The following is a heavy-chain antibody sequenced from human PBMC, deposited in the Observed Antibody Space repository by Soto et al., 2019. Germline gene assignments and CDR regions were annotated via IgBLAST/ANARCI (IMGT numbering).Heavy chain of an antibody. D-gene: IGHD3-10*01. Sequence: ASVKVSCKASRYTFTGYYMHWVRQAPGQGXEWMGWINPNSGGTNYAQKFQGRVTMTRDTSISTAYMELSRLRSDDTAVYYCWRLYGSGTTVVYYYYYRMDVWGQGTTVNVSS. CDR1: RYTFTGYY. J-gene: IGHJ6*02. V-gene: IGHV1-2*02. CDR2: INPNSGGT. CDR3: WRLYGSGTTVVYYYYYRMDV.